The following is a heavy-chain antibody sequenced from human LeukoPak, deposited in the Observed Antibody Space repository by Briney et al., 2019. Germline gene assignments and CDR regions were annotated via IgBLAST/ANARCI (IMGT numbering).Heavy chain of an antibody. Sequence: GASVKVSCKASGYTFTGYYMHWVRQAPGQGLEWMGWINTNSGGTNYAQKFQGRVTMTRDTSISTAYMELSRLRSDDTAVYYCAVNLAYCGGDCYPFDAFDIWGQGTMVTVSS. V-gene: IGHV1-2*02. CDR1: GYTFTGYY. D-gene: IGHD2-21*02. CDR3: AVNLAYCGGDCYPFDAFDI. CDR2: INTNSGGT. J-gene: IGHJ3*02.